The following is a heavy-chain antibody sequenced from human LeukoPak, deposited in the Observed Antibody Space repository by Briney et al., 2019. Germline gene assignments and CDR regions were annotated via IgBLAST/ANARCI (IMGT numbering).Heavy chain of an antibody. D-gene: IGHD6-19*01. CDR2: IYTSGST. J-gene: IGHJ3*02. V-gene: IGHV4-4*07. CDR3: ARHWQWLALDAFDI. Sequence: PSETLSLTCTVSGGSISSYYWSWIRQPAEKGLEWIGRIYTSGSTNYNPSLKSRVTMSVDTSKNQFSLKLSSVTAADTAVYYCARHWQWLALDAFDIWGQGTMVTVSS. CDR1: GGSISSYY.